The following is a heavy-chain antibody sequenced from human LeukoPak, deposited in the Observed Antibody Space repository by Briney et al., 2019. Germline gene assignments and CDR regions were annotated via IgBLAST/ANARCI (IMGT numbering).Heavy chain of an antibody. D-gene: IGHD5-18*01. J-gene: IGHJ4*02. CDR3: AKRGYNYDYDY. CDR1: GFTFSIYA. Sequence: AGGSLRLSCAASGFTFSIYAMSWVRQTPGKGLEWVSSISGSGGSTYYADSVKGRFTISRDNSKNTLYLQMNSLRAEDTAVYYCAKRGYNYDYDYWGQGNLVTVSS. CDR2: ISGSGGST. V-gene: IGHV3-23*01.